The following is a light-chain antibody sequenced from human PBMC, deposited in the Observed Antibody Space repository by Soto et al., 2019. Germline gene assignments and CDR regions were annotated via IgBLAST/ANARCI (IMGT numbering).Light chain of an antibody. J-gene: IGKJ5*01. CDR2: DTS. CDR3: QQYGSSPPIT. Sequence: DIVMTQSPDSLAVSLGERATINCKSSQMVLDSSNNKNYLAWYQQKPGQAPRLLIYDTSTRATGIPARFSGSGSGTDFTLTISRLEPEDFAVYYCQQYGSSPPITFGQGTRLQTK. V-gene: IGKV4-1*01. CDR1: QMVLDSSNNKNY.